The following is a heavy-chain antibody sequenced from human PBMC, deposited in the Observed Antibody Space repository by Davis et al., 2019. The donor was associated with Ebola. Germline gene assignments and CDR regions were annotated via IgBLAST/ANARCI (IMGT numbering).Heavy chain of an antibody. CDR2: IFYTGST. J-gene: IGHJ5*02. CDR1: GGSTSTTSYY. D-gene: IGHD3-3*01. CDR3: ARLYYDFWFDP. Sequence: MPSETLSLTCTVSGGSTSTTSYYWGWIRQPPGKGLEWIGSIFYTGSTNYNPSLKSRVTISVDTSKNQFSLKLSSVTAADTAVYYCARLYYDFWFDPWGQGTLVTVSS. V-gene: IGHV4-39*07.